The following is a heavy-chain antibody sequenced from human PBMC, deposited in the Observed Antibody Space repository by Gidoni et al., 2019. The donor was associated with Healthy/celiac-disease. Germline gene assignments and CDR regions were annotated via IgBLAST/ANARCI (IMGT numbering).Heavy chain of an antibody. J-gene: IGHJ6*02. CDR2: ISYDGSNK. Sequence: QVQLVASGGGVVQPGRSLRLSCAASAFTFISYGMPWVRQAPGKGLEWVAVISYDGSNKYYADSVKGRFTISRDNSKNTLYLQMNSLRAEDTAVYYCAKATITGTTYGMDVWGQGTTVTVSS. CDR1: AFTFISYG. D-gene: IGHD1-7*01. CDR3: AKATITGTTYGMDV. V-gene: IGHV3-30*18.